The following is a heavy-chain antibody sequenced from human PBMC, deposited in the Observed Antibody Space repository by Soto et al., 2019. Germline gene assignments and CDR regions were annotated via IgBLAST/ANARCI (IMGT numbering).Heavy chain of an antibody. CDR2: LGTSGDT. Sequence: EVQLVESGGGLVQPGGSLKLSCVASGFSISSSDMHWVRQGMGKGLEWVSTLGTSGDTFYSGSVKGRFTISREDAKNSFHLQMNNLRAEDSAVYYCTRDRQIYRFYYYGMDVWGQGTAVTVS. CDR3: TRDRQIYRFYYYGMDV. CDR1: GFSISSSD. V-gene: IGHV3-13*01. J-gene: IGHJ6*02. D-gene: IGHD3-3*01.